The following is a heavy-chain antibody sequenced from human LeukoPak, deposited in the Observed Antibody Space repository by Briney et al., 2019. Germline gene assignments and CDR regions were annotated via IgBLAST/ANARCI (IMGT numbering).Heavy chain of an antibody. D-gene: IGHD6-19*01. CDR1: GYTFTGYY. CDR3: ARGGIAVAGSPTPPYY. CDR2: INPNSGGT. J-gene: IGHJ4*02. Sequence: ASVKVSCKASGYTFTGYYMHWVRQAPGQGLEWMGWINPNSGGTNYAQKLQGRVTMTTDTSTSTAYMGLRSLRSDDTAVYYCARGGIAVAGSPTPPYYWGQGTLVTVSS. V-gene: IGHV1-2*02.